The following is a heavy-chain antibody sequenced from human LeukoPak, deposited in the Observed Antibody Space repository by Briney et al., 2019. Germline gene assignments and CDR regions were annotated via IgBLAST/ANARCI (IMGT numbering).Heavy chain of an antibody. V-gene: IGHV4-31*03. CDR1: CGSINSGGYY. D-gene: IGHD6-13*01. J-gene: IGHJ4*02. CDR3: ATGPYSSSWCGGFDY. Sequence: QTLSLTCPVSCGSINSGGYYWGWVRPPPRKGLGGVWDIYYSGSTYYNPSLKSRVTISVDTSKNQFSLKLSSVTAADTAVYYCATGPYSSSWCGGFDYWGQGTLVTVSS. CDR2: IYYSGST.